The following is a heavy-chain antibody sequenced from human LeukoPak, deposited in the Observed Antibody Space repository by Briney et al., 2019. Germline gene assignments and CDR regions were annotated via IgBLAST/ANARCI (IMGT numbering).Heavy chain of an antibody. Sequence: HPGGSLRLSCAASGFTFSSYWMSWVRQAPGKGLEWVAVISYDGSNKYYADSVKGRFTISRDNSKNTLYLQMNSLRAEDTAVYYCAKELSGGYDPPFDYWGQGTLVTVSS. CDR2: ISYDGSNK. CDR1: GFTFSSYW. D-gene: IGHD5-12*01. J-gene: IGHJ4*02. V-gene: IGHV3-30*18. CDR3: AKELSGGYDPPFDY.